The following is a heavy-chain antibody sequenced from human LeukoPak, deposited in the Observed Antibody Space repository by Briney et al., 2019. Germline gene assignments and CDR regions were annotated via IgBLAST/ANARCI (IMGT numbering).Heavy chain of an antibody. J-gene: IGHJ4*02. CDR1: GFTFSSYA. CDR3: AKKRYGYNEVGYFDF. CDR2: ISGSGGST. V-gene: IGHV3-23*01. Sequence: PGGSLRLACAASGFTFSSYAMSWDRQAPGEGREWVSAISGSGGSTYYADFVKGRFTISRDNSKNTLYLQMNSLRAEDTAVYYCAKKRYGYNEVGYFDFWRKGHVVTVSS. D-gene: IGHD5-24*01.